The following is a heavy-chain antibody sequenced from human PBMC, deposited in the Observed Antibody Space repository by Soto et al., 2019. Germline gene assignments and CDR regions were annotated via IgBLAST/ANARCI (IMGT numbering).Heavy chain of an antibody. D-gene: IGHD6-19*01. Sequence: PGESLKIPCKASGYSFTRYWITWVRQMPGKGLEWMGKIDPSDSYTNYSPSFQGHVTISADKSITTAYLQWSSLKASDTAVYYCARLYTSGSFDFWGQGTLVTVSS. CDR3: ARLYTSGSFDF. CDR1: GYSFTRYW. CDR2: IDPSDSYT. V-gene: IGHV5-10-1*01. J-gene: IGHJ4*02.